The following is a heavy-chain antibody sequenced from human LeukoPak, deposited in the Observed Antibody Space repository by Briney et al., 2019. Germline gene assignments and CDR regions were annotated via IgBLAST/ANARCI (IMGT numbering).Heavy chain of an antibody. CDR3: ARRHSNGYDY. J-gene: IGHJ4*02. V-gene: IGHV4-34*01. CDR2: INHRGST. Sequence: SETLSLTCAVYGGSFSGYYWSWIRQPPGKGLEWIGEINHRGSTTYNPPLKSRVTISVDTSKNQLSRRLNSVTAADTAVYYGARRHSNGYDYWGQGTLVTVFS. D-gene: IGHD3-22*01. CDR1: GGSFSGYY.